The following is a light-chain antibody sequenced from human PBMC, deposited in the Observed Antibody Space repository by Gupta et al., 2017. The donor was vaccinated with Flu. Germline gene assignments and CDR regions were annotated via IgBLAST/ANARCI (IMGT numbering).Light chain of an antibody. V-gene: IGLV3-19*01. J-gene: IGLJ2*01. CDR3: NSRDSTDNHQAV. CDR2: AKN. Sequence: SSELTQDPAVSVALGQTVRITCQGDSLRNSYASCYQQKPGQAPFLVIYAKNIRPSGIPDRFSGSSSGNTASLTITGAQAEDEADYYCNSRDSTDNHQAVFGGGTKLTVL. CDR1: SLRNSY.